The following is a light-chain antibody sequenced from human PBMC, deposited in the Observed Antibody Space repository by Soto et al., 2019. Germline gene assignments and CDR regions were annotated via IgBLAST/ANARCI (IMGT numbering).Light chain of an antibody. CDR2: VAS. CDR3: QQYSSSPVT. CDR1: QSVSSN. Sequence: EIVMTQSPATLSVSPGERATLSCRASQSVSSNLAWYQQKPGQAPRLLIYVASSRATGIPDRFSASGSGTDFTLTISRLEPEDFAVYFCQQYSSSPVTFGQGTKVDIK. V-gene: IGKV3-20*01. J-gene: IGKJ1*01.